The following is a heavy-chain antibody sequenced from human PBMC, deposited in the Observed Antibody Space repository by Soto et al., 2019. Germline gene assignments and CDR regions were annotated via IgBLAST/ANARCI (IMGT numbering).Heavy chain of an antibody. CDR2: IIPIFGTA. J-gene: IGHJ5*02. D-gene: IGHD2-15*01. Sequence: SVKVSCKASGGTFSSYAISWVRQAPGQGLEWMGGIIPIFGTANYAQKFQGRVTITADKSTSTAYMELSSLRSEDTAAYYCARGRDCSGGSCYSIVPWFDPWGQGTLVTSPQ. V-gene: IGHV1-69*06. CDR1: GGTFSSYA. CDR3: ARGRDCSGGSCYSIVPWFDP.